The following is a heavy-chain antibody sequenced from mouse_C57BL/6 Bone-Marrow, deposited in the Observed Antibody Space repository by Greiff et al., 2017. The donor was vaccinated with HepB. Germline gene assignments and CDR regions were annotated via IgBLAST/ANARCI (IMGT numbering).Heavy chain of an antibody. CDR1: GYTFTSYW. CDR3: AREEISSLITTVVDAMDY. J-gene: IGHJ4*01. V-gene: IGHV1-69*01. CDR2: IDPSDSYT. D-gene: IGHD1-1*01. Sequence: QVQLQQPGAELVMPGASVKLSCKASGYTFTSYWMHWVKQRPGQGLEWIGEIDPSDSYTNYNQKFKGKSTLTVDKSSSTAYMQLSSLTSEDSAVYYCAREEISSLITTVVDAMDYWGQGTSVTVSS.